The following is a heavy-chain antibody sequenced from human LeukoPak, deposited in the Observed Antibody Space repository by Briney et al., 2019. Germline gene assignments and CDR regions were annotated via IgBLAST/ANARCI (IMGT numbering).Heavy chain of an antibody. CDR2: ISGSGGST. Sequence: GGSLRLSCAASGFTFSSYEMNWVRQAPGKGLEWVSAISGSGGSTYYADSVKGRFTISRDNSKNTLYLQMNSLRAEDTAVYYCAKFKTGVTDYWGQGTLVTVSS. J-gene: IGHJ4*02. D-gene: IGHD1-1*01. CDR1: GFTFSSYE. CDR3: AKFKTGVTDY. V-gene: IGHV3-23*01.